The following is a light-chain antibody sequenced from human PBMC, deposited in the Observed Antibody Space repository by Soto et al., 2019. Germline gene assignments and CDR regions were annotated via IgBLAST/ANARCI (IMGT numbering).Light chain of an antibody. CDR1: SSNIGSKT. CDR3: SAWDASLNGYV. V-gene: IGLV1-44*01. J-gene: IGLJ1*01. Sequence: QTVVTQPPSASGTPGQRVTISCSGSSSNIGSKTVNWYQQVPGTVPKLLIYNSYQRPSGVPDRFSGSKSGTSASLAISGLQSEDEADYYCSAWDASLNGYVFGTGTKLTV. CDR2: NSY.